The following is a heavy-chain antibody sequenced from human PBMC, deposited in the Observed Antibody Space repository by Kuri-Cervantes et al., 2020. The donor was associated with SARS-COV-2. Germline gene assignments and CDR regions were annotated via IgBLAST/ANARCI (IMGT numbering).Heavy chain of an antibody. CDR2: ISGSGGST. CDR3: ARVVAAAIV. D-gene: IGHD6-13*01. J-gene: IGHJ4*02. CDR1: GFTFSSYA. V-gene: IGHV3-23*01. Sequence: GESLKISCAASGFTFSSYAMSWVRQAPGKGLEWVSAISGSGGSTYYADSVKGRFTISRDNSKNTLYLQMNSLRAGDTAVYYCARVVAAAIVWGQGTLVTVSS.